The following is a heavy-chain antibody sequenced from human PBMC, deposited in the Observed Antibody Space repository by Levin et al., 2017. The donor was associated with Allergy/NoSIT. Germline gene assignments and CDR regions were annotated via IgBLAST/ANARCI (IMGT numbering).Heavy chain of an antibody. CDR2: IRNKANRYTT. CDR1: GFSFSDHY. D-gene: IGHD3-3*01. J-gene: IGHJ4*02. V-gene: IGHV3-72*01. CDR3: AVSAENY. Sequence: GGSLRLSCAASGFSFSDHYMDWVRQAPGKGLEWVGRIRNKANRYTTEYAASVKGRFTISRDDSRNSLYLQMNSLKTEDTAVYYCAVSAENYWGQGALVTVSS.